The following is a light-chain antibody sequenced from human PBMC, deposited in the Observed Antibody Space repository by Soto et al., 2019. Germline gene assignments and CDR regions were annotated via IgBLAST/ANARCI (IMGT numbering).Light chain of an antibody. J-gene: IGLJ2*01. CDR1: SSDVGGYNY. CDR2: DVS. V-gene: IGLV2-11*01. Sequence: QSALTQPRSVSGSPGQSVTISCTGTSSDVGGYNYVSWYQQHPGKAPKLMIYDVSKRPSGVPVRFSGSKSGNTASLTISGLQAEDEADYYCCSYAGSCVVFGGGTKLTVL. CDR3: CSYAGSCVV.